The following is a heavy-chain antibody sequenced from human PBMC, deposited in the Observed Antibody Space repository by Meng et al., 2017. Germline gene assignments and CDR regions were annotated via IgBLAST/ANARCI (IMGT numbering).Heavy chain of an antibody. CDR2: INPNSGGT. Sequence: QGQLVQSGAEGNKPGASVKVSCKASGYTFTGYYMHWVRQAPGQGLEWMGRINPNSGGTNYAQKFQGRVTMTRDTSISTAYMELSRLRSDDTAVYYCASEVGATSTPIFYGMDVWGQGTTVTVSS. J-gene: IGHJ6*02. CDR3: ASEVGATSTPIFYGMDV. V-gene: IGHV1-2*06. D-gene: IGHD1-26*01. CDR1: GYTFTGYY.